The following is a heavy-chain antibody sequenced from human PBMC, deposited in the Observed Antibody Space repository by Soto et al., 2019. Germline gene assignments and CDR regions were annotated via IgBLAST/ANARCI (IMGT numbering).Heavy chain of an antibody. J-gene: IGHJ6*03. CDR3: ARVLRSYYYGSGSPSRYYYYYMDV. V-gene: IGHV3-11*01. CDR1: GFTFSDYY. D-gene: IGHD3-10*01. CDR2: FSSSGSTI. Sequence: QVQLVESGGGLVKPGGSLRLSCAASGFTFSDYYMSWIRQAPGKGLEWVSYFSSSGSTIYYADSVKGRFTISRDNAKNSLYLQMNSLRAEDTAVYYCARVLRSYYYGSGSPSRYYYYYMDVWGKGTTVTVSS.